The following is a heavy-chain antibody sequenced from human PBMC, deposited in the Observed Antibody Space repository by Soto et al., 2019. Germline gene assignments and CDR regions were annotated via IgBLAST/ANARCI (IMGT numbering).Heavy chain of an antibody. D-gene: IGHD3-3*01. CDR1: GDSISSGGSS. CDR3: ARVPGDFWSGYYSWFDP. CDR2: IYDSGNS. J-gene: IGHJ5*02. Sequence: SETLSLTCGVSGDSISSGGSSWNWIRQPPGKGLEWIGYIYDSGNSYYDPSLRSRVTISVDRSKNHFSLKLSSVTAADTAVYYCARVPGDFWSGYYSWFDPWGQGTLVTVSS. V-gene: IGHV4-30-2*01.